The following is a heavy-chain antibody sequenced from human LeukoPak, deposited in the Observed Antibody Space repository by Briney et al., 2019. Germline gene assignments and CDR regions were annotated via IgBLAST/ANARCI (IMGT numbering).Heavy chain of an antibody. D-gene: IGHD3-10*01. CDR3: AADLGYYGFDL. V-gene: IGHV1-58*01. CDR1: GFTFTSSA. CDR2: IVVGSGNT. J-gene: IGHJ2*01. Sequence: ASVKVSCKASGFTFTSSAVQWVRQARGQRLEWIGWIVVGSGNTNYAQKFQERVTIARDMSTSTAYMELSSLRSEDTAVYYCAADLGYYGFDLWGRGTLVTVSS.